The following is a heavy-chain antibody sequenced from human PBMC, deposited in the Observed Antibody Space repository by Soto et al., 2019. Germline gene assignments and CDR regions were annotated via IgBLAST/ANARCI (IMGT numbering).Heavy chain of an antibody. CDR2: IYYSGSI. CDR3: ARAQSITIFRVVISNWFDP. V-gene: IGHV4-31*03. CDR1: GGSISSGGYY. D-gene: IGHD3-3*01. J-gene: IGHJ5*02. Sequence: SETLSLTCTVSGGSISSGGYYWSWIRQHPGKGLEWIGYIYYSGSIYYNPSLKSRVTISVDTSKNQFSLKLSSVTAADTAVYYCARAQSITIFRVVISNWFDPWGQGTLVNVSS.